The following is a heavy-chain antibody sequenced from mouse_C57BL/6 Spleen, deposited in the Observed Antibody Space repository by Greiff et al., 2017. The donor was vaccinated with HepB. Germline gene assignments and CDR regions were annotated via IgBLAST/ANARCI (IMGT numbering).Heavy chain of an antibody. CDR2: IDPSDSYT. Sequence: VKQSCKASGYTFTSYWMHWVKQRPGQGLEWIGEIDPSDSYTNYNQKFKGKSTLTVDKSSSTAYMQLSSLTSEDSAVYYCARTGFDYWGQGTTLTVSS. J-gene: IGHJ2*01. V-gene: IGHV1-69*01. D-gene: IGHD4-1*01. CDR1: GYTFTSYW. CDR3: ARTGFDY.